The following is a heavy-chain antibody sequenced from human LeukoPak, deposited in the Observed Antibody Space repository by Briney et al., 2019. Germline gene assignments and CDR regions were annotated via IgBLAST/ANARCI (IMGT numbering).Heavy chain of an antibody. CDR2: VSYDGGNE. CDR1: GFTFSSYA. D-gene: IGHD1-26*01. Sequence: GGSLRLSCAASGFTFSSYAMHWVRQAPGKGLEWVAVVSYDGGNEYYANSVKGRFTISRDKSKNTLHLQMNSLRAEDTAIYYCARDTSFAVGATLDFWGQGTLVTVSS. V-gene: IGHV3-30*04. CDR3: ARDTSFAVGATLDF. J-gene: IGHJ4*02.